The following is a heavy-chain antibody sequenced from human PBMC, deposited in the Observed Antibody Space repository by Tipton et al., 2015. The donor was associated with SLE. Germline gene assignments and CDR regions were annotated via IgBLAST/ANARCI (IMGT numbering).Heavy chain of an antibody. CDR2: ISWNSGNI. V-gene: IGHV3-9*01. D-gene: IGHD3-10*01. Sequence: SLRLSCAASGFTFDDYAMHWVRQAPGKGLEWVSGISWNSGNIDYADSVKGRLTISRDNAKNSLYLQMNSLRAEDAALYYCAKDPTMVQGAIMGGEFDYWGQGTLVTVSS. CDR3: AKDPTMVQGAIMGGEFDY. J-gene: IGHJ4*02. CDR1: GFTFDDYA.